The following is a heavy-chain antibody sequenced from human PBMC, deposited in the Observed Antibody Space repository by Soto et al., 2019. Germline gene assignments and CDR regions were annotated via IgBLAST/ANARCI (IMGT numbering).Heavy chain of an antibody. CDR2: IWYDGSNK. CDR1: GFAFSSYG. CDR3: ARDVSDDFWSGYSLGYYHYYGMDV. J-gene: IGHJ6*02. D-gene: IGHD3-3*01. V-gene: IGHV3-33*01. Sequence: PGGSLRLSCAASGFAFSSYGMHWVRQAPGKGLEWVAVIWYDGSNKYYADSVKGRFTISRDSSKNTLYLQMNSLRAEDTAVYYCARDVSDDFWSGYSLGYYHYYGMDVWGQGTTVTVSS.